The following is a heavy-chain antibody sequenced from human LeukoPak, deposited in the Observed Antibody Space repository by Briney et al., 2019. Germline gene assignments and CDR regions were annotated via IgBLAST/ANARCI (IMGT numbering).Heavy chain of an antibody. CDR1: GLTFSDYA. CDR2: VTGSGGST. J-gene: IGHJ4*02. CDR3: AKSYGSGSYYNRGIGY. V-gene: IGHV3-23*01. Sequence: AGGSLRLSCAASGLTFSDYAMSWVRQARGKGLEWVSAVTGSGGSTYYTDSVKGRFTIPRDNAKNSLYLQMNSLRAEDMALYYCAKSYGSGSYYNRGIGYWGQGTLVTVSS. D-gene: IGHD3-10*01.